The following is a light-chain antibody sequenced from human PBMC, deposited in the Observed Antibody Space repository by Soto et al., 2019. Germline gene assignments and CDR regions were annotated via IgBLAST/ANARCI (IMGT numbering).Light chain of an antibody. CDR2: GVS. CDR3: QQYGGSPRYT. CDR1: QSVSSDY. J-gene: IGKJ2*01. V-gene: IGKV3-20*01. Sequence: EIVLTQSPGTLSLSPGERATLSCRASQSVSSDYLAWYQQKPGQAPRLLIYGVSSRATGIPDRFSGSGSGTDFTLTISRLEPEDFAVYYCQQYGGSPRYTFGQGTKLEIK.